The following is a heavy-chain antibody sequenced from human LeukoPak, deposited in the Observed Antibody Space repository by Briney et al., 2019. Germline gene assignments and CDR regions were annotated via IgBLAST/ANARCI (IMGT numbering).Heavy chain of an antibody. V-gene: IGHV4-59*01. CDR3: ARGGGYYGSGTDFDY. J-gene: IGHJ4*02. CDR1: GGSISSYY. D-gene: IGHD3-10*01. CDR2: IYYSGST. Sequence: SETLSLTCTVSGGSISSYYWSWIRQPPGKVLEWIGYIYYSGSTNYNPSLKSRVTISVDTSKNQFSLKLSSVTAADTAVYYCARGGGYYGSGTDFDYWGQGTLVTVSS.